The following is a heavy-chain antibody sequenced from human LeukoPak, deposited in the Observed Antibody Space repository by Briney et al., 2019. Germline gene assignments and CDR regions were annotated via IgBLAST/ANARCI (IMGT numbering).Heavy chain of an antibody. Sequence: HAGGSLRLSCAASGFTFSSYGMLWVRQAPGKGLEWVAFIRYDGSNKFYADSVKGRVTISRDNSKNTLYLHINSLRVEDTAVYYCVKDNPLDYWGQGTLVIVSS. CDR1: GFTFSSYG. CDR3: VKDNPLDY. V-gene: IGHV3-30*02. CDR2: IRYDGSNK. J-gene: IGHJ4*02. D-gene: IGHD1-14*01.